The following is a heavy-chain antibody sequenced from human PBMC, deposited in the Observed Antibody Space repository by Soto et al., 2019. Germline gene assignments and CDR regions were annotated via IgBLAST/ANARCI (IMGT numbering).Heavy chain of an antibody. D-gene: IGHD3-22*01. CDR1: DGSVTSGSYY. CDR2: SYYSGST. J-gene: IGHJ4*02. CDR3: AGMSRPDYYDTSGYKDY. Sequence: PSETLSLTSTVSDGSVTSGSYYWSWIRRPPGKRLEWSGNSYYSGSTNYNPSLTSQVTISVDTSKNQFSPKRSSVTAADTAVYSCAGMSRPDYYDTSGYKDYWGQGTLVTVSS. V-gene: IGHV4-61*01.